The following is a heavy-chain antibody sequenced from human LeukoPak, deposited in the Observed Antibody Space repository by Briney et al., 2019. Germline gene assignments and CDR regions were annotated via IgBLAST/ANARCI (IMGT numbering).Heavy chain of an antibody. CDR1: GGTFSSYA. CDR2: ISAYNGNT. J-gene: IGHJ5*02. D-gene: IGHD4-17*01. Sequence: ASVKVSCKASGGTFSSYAISWVRQAPGQGLEWMGWISAYNGNTNYAQKLQGRVTMTTDTSTSTAYMELRSLRSDDTAVYYCARRPPPLSPNGPSPFDPWGQGTLVTVSS. CDR3: ARRPPPLSPNGPSPFDP. V-gene: IGHV1-18*01.